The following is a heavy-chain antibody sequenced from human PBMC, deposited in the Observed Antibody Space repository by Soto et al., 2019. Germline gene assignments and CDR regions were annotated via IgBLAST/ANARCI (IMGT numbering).Heavy chain of an antibody. Sequence: SQTLSLTCAISGDSVSSISAAWNWIRQSPSRGLEWLGRTYYRSKWYNDYAVSVQSRITINPDTSKNQFSLQLNSVTPEDTAVYYCARVRDIVVVPAAIWAYYYYGMDVWGQGTTVTVSS. CDR1: GDSVSSISAA. CDR2: TYYRSKWYN. V-gene: IGHV6-1*01. D-gene: IGHD2-2*01. J-gene: IGHJ6*02. CDR3: ARVRDIVVVPAAIWAYYYYGMDV.